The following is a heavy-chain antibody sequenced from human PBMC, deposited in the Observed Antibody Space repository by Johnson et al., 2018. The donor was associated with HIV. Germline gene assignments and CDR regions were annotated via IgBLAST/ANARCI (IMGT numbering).Heavy chain of an antibody. CDR2: ISYDGSNK. D-gene: IGHD1-26*01. Sequence: QEQLVESGGGVVQPGRSLRLSCAASGFTFSSYAMHWVRQAPGKGLEWVAVISYDGSNKYYADSVKGRFTISRDNSKNTLYLQMNSLRAEDTAVYYCARALEVGATTANEAFDIWGQGTMVTVSS. CDR1: GFTFSSYA. V-gene: IGHV3-30-3*01. CDR3: ARALEVGATTANEAFDI. J-gene: IGHJ3*02.